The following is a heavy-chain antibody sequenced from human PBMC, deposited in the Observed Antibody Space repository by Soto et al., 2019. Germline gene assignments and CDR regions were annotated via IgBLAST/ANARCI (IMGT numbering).Heavy chain of an antibody. D-gene: IGHD6-19*01. CDR3: AKEVGAVSGFDY. V-gene: IGHV3-30*18. Sequence: QVQLVESGGGVVQPGRSLRLSCAASGFTFSTYGMHWVRQAPGKGLEWVAVISYDGSDKYYADSVKGRFTISRDNSKNTLYLQMNSLTAEDTAVYYCAKEVGAVSGFDYWGQGTLVTVSS. CDR1: GFTFSTYG. J-gene: IGHJ4*02. CDR2: ISYDGSDK.